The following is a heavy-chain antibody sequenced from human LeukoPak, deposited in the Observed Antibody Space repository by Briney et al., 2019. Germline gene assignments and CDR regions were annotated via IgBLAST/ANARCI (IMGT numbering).Heavy chain of an antibody. J-gene: IGHJ4*02. CDR2: ISYDGSNK. CDR3: ASGRKDIDY. Sequence: GGSLRLSCAASGFTFSSYGMHWVRQAPGKGLEWVAVISYDGSNKYYADSVKGRFTISRDNSKNTLYLQMNSLRAEDTAVYYCASGRKDIDYWGQGTLVTVSS. D-gene: IGHD1-14*01. CDR1: GFTFSSYG. V-gene: IGHV3-30*03.